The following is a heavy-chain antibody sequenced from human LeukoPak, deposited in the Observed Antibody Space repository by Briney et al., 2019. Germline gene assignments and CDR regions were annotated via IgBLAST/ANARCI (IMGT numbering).Heavy chain of an antibody. V-gene: IGHV1-2*02. CDR2: INPNSGGT. Sequence: ASVKVSCKASGYTFTGYYMHWVRQAPGQGLEWMGWINPNSGGTNYAQKFQGRVTMARDTSISTAYMELSRVRSDDTAVYYCARDYYGSGSYYWFDPWGQGTLVTVSS. J-gene: IGHJ5*02. CDR1: GYTFTGYY. CDR3: ARDYYGSGSYYWFDP. D-gene: IGHD3-10*01.